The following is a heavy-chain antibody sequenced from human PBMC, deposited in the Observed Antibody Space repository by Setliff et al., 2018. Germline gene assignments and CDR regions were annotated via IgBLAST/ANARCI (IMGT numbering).Heavy chain of an antibody. J-gene: IGHJ6*03. D-gene: IGHD2-21*02. CDR1: GYMFTTYA. Sequence: ASVKVSCKASGYMFTTYAMSWIRQVPGQGFEWMGWINTNTGNPIYVQGFTGRFVFSLDTSVSTAYLHISGLKAEDTAVYYCARASRFGTAVYKGDYYMDVWGKGTTVTVSS. CDR3: ARASRFGTAVYKGDYYMDV. CDR2: INTNTGNP. V-gene: IGHV7-4-1*02.